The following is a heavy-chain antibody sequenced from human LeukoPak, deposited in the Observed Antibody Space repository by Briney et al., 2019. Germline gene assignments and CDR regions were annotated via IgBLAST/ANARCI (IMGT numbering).Heavy chain of an antibody. D-gene: IGHD5-24*01. J-gene: IGHJ5*02. CDR3: ARGGGWLPRPNCFDP. CDR1: GGSISSCRYY. CDR2: LYISGHN. Sequence: SEALSLTCTVSGGSISSCRYYGNWIRPPAGEGLEGFARLYISGHNKYNPSLKRRDTISLDTSKHPFSLELNSVTAADTAVYFCARGGGWLPRPNCFDPWGQGTLVTVS. V-gene: IGHV4-61*02.